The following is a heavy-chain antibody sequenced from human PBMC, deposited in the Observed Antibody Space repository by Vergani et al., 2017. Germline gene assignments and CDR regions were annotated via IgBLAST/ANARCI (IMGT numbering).Heavy chain of an antibody. CDR3: TRHGRSGWAGYFQH. CDR2: IRYSGPT. D-gene: IGHD6-19*01. V-gene: IGHV4-39*01. Sequence: QLQLQESGPGLVKPSETLSLTCTVSGVSIGSNSYYWGWVRQSPGNGLEWVGSIRYSGPTYYNLPLQSRTTISLDTSKNQFSLNLTSVTAADTAVYYCTRHGRSGWAGYFQHWGQGTLVTASS. CDR1: GVSIGSNSYY. J-gene: IGHJ1*01.